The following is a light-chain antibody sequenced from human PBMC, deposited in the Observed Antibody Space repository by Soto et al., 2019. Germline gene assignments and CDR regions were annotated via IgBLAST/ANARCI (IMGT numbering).Light chain of an antibody. J-gene: IGLJ2*01. CDR3: SSYTTSSTVV. V-gene: IGLV2-14*01. CDR1: SSDVGAFSY. Sequence: QSALTQPASVSRSPGQSITISCTGTSSDVGAFSYVSWFQHLPGKAPKLLIFEVTNRPSGVSNRFSGSQSGNTASLTISGLQAEDEADYYCSSYTTSSTVVFGGGTKLTVL. CDR2: EVT.